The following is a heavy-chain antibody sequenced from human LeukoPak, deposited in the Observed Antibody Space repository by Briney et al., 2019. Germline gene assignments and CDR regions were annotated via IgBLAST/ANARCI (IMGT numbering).Heavy chain of an antibody. CDR1: GFTFSDHY. J-gene: IGHJ4*02. V-gene: IGHV3-72*01. CDR3: ALTTVTTFFDY. D-gene: IGHD4-17*01. CDR2: TRNKANSYTT. Sequence: PGVSLRLSCAASGFTFSDHYMDWVRQAPGKGLEWVGRTRNKANSYTTEYTASVKGRFTISREDSKNSLYLQMNSLKTEDTAVYYCALTTVTTFFDYWGQGTLVTVSS.